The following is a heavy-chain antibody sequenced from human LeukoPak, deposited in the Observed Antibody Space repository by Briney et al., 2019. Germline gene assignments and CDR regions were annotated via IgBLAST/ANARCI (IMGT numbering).Heavy chain of an antibody. CDR1: GGSISSGDYY. CDR3: ARTYSSSWYRHYYMDV. V-gene: IGHV4-30-4*08. J-gene: IGHJ6*03. CDR2: IYYSGST. Sequence: SETLSLTCTVYGGSISSGDYYWSWIRQPPGKGLEWIGYIYYSGSTYYNPSLKSRVTISVDTSKNQFSLKLSSVTAADTAVYYCARTYSSSWYRHYYMDVWGKGTTVTVSS. D-gene: IGHD6-13*01.